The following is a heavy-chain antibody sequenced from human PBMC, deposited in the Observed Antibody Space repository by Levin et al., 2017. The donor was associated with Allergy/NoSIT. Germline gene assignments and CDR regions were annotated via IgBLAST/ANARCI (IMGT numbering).Heavy chain of an antibody. V-gene: IGHV1-69*02. J-gene: IGHJ6*02. D-gene: IGHD2-2*02. CDR2: IIPILGIA. Sequence: SVKVSCKASGGTFSSYTISWVRQAPGQGLEWMGRIIPILGIANYAQKFQGRVTITADKSTSTAYMELSSLRSEDTAVYYCARGPYCSSTSCYNYYYGMDVWGQGTTVTVSS. CDR1: GGTFSSYT. CDR3: ARGPYCSSTSCYNYYYGMDV.